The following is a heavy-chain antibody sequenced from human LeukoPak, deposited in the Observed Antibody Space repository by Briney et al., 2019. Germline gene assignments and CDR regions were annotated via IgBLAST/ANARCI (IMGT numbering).Heavy chain of an antibody. Sequence: ASVKVSCKASGGTFSSYAISWVRQAPGQGLEWMGGIIPILGTANYAQKFQGRVTITADESTSTAYMELSSLRSEDTAVYYCASSSSGWLHTVDYWGQGTLVTVSS. D-gene: IGHD6-19*01. CDR1: GGTFSSYA. CDR2: IIPILGTA. CDR3: ASSSSGWLHTVDY. J-gene: IGHJ4*02. V-gene: IGHV1-69*13.